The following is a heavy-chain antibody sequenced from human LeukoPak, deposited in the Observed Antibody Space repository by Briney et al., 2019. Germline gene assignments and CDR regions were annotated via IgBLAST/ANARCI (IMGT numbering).Heavy chain of an antibody. CDR2: FYYTGST. Sequence: GSLRLSCAASGFTFSSHEMNWVRQAPGKGLEWIGSFYYTGSTNYNPSLRSRVTISLDTSKNQISLRLSSVTAADTAVYYCARGGNALDYWGQGTLVTVSS. V-gene: IGHV4-59*11. J-gene: IGHJ4*02. CDR3: ARGGNALDY. CDR1: GFTFSSHE. D-gene: IGHD4-23*01.